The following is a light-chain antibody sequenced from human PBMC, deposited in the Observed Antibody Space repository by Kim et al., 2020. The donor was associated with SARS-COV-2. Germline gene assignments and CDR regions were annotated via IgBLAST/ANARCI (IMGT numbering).Light chain of an antibody. V-gene: IGLV3-19*01. CDR3: NSRDSNDNVV. Sequence: VALGQTVRITCHGDSLRSYYATWYQQKPGQAPILVIYGKNNRPSGIPDRFSGSSSGNTASLTITGTQAGDEADYYCNSRDSNDNVVFGGGTKLTVL. CDR2: GKN. J-gene: IGLJ2*01. CDR1: SLRSYY.